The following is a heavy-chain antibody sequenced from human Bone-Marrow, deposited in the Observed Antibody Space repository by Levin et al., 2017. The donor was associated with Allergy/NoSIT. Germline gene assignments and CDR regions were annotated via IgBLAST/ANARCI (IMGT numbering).Heavy chain of an antibody. J-gene: IGHJ3*02. V-gene: IGHV1-2*04. CDR1: GYTFTGYY. CDR2: INPNSGGT. Sequence: ASVKVSCKASGYTFTGYYMHWVRQAPGQGLEWMGWINPNSGGTNYAQKFQGWVTMTRDTSISTAYMELSRLRSDDTAVYYCAREGSSSSYGAFDIWGQGTMVTVSS. CDR3: AREGSSSSYGAFDI. D-gene: IGHD6-6*01.